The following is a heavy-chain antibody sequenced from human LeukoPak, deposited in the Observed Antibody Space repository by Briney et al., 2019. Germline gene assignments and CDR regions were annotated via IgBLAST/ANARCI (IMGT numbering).Heavy chain of an antibody. Sequence: PGGSLRLSCAASGFTLISYSMNWVRQAPGKGLEWVSYISSSSSTMYYADSVKGRFTISRDNANNSLYLQMNSLRDEDTAVYYCARGPTHFPMTWGQGTLVTVSS. D-gene: IGHD2/OR15-2a*01. J-gene: IGHJ5*02. CDR1: GFTLISYS. CDR3: ARGPTHFPMT. V-gene: IGHV3-48*02. CDR2: ISSSSSTM.